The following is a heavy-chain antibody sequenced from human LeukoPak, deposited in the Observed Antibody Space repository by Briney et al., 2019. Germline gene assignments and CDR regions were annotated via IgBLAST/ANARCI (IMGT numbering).Heavy chain of an antibody. V-gene: IGHV3-30-3*01. CDR1: GFTFSSYA. Sequence: PGRSLRLSCAASGFTFSSYAMHWVRQAPGKGLEWVAVISYDGSNKYYADSVKGRFTISRDNSKNTLYLQMNSLRAEDTAVYYCARDLSIYSYGYHFDYWGQGTLVTVSS. J-gene: IGHJ4*02. D-gene: IGHD5-18*01. CDR3: ARDLSIYSYGYHFDY. CDR2: ISYDGSNK.